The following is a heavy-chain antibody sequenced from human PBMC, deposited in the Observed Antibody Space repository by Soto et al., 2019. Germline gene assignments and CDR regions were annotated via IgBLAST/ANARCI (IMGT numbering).Heavy chain of an antibody. J-gene: IGHJ4*02. CDR3: GGRNRYWRSSGWGGGFDY. Sequence: QVQLVESGGGVVQPGGSLRLSCATSGFTFSDSGMHWVRQAPGKGLEWVAVIWSDGSDKSYADSVEGRFTISRDNSKNQLYFQMNRPGGGDPAVYYCGGRNRYWRSSGWGGGFDYWGQGTPVTVSS. V-gene: IGHV3-33*01. D-gene: IGHD2-15*01. CDR1: GFTFSDSG. CDR2: IWSDGSDK.